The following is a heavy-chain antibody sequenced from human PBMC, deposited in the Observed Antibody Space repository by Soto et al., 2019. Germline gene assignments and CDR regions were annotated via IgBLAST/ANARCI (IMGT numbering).Heavy chain of an antibody. V-gene: IGHV3-23*01. CDR2: INGRGGSA. CDR3: VGATNY. D-gene: IGHD1-26*01. J-gene: IGHJ4*02. Sequence: GGSLRLSCAASGFTFSSYAMSWVRQAPGKGLEWVSGINGRGGSAYYADSVKGRFTISRDNSKSTLYLQMSSLRAEDTAVYYCVGATNYWGQGTLVTVSS. CDR1: GFTFSSYA.